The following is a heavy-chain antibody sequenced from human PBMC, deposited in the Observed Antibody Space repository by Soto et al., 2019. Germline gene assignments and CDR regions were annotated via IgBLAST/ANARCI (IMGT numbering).Heavy chain of an antibody. CDR2: INSDGSST. CDR1: GFTFSSYW. D-gene: IGHD5-12*01. J-gene: IGHJ4*02. V-gene: IGHV3-74*01. CDR3: ARDGYNSFFDY. Sequence: GGSLRLSCAASGFTFSSYWMHWVRQAPGKGLVWVSRINSDGSSTSYADSVKGRFTTSRDNAKNTLYLQMNSLRAEDTAVYYCARDGYNSFFDYWGQGTLVTVSS.